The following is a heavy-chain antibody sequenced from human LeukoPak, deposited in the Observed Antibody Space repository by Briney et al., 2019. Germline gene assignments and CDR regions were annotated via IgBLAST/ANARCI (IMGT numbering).Heavy chain of an antibody. Sequence: GASVKVSCKASGYTFTSYGISWVRQAPGQGLEWMGWISAYNGNTDYAQKLQGRVTITTDTSTSTAYMELRSLRSDGTAVYYCARDKMDIVVVPAAISEEMVSWFDPWGQGTLVTVSS. CDR3: ARDKMDIVVVPAAISEEMVSWFDP. CDR2: ISAYNGNT. J-gene: IGHJ5*02. CDR1: GYTFTSYG. V-gene: IGHV1-18*01. D-gene: IGHD2-2*02.